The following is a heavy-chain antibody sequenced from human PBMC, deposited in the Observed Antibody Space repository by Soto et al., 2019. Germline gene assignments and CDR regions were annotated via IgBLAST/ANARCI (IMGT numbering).Heavy chain of an antibody. Sequence: LRLSCEASGFNFSSYGIHWVRQAPGKGLEWVAIIWNDGSNEYYAGSVKGRFTISRDNSKNTVYLQVSKLRAEDTAVYFCARDQTDSGGYSDSWGQGTLVTVSS. CDR1: GFNFSSYG. V-gene: IGHV3-33*01. J-gene: IGHJ4*02. D-gene: IGHD3-22*01. CDR2: IWNDGSNE. CDR3: ARDQTDSGGYSDS.